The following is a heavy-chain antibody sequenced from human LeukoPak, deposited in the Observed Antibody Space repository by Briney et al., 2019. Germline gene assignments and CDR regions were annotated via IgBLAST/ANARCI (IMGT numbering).Heavy chain of an antibody. CDR1: GYTFTSYG. J-gene: IGHJ6*03. CDR2: ISTYNGNT. D-gene: IGHD2-15*01. CDR3: AREGSPFYYYYMDV. Sequence: ASVKVSCKASGYTFTSYGISWVRQAPGQGLEWMRWISTYNGNTNYAQKLQGRVTMTTDTSTSIAYMELRSLRSDDTAVYYCAREGSPFYYYYMDVWGKGTTVTVSS. V-gene: IGHV1-18*01.